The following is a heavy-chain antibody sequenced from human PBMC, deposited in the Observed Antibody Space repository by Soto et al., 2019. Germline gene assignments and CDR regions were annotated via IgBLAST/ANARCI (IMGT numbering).Heavy chain of an antibody. CDR1: GSSITSNFYY. V-gene: IGHV4-39*01. J-gene: IGHJ4*02. Sequence: SEALSVACAVSGSSITSNFYYWGWVRRPPGKGLEWIGSIYFDGSTYYKSSLKSRVNISLDTSKNQFSLKLTSVTAADTAVYYCGKVLIGATRHNDFDSWGQGTLVTVSS. D-gene: IGHD2-21*01. CDR2: IYFDGST. CDR3: GKVLIGATRHNDFDS.